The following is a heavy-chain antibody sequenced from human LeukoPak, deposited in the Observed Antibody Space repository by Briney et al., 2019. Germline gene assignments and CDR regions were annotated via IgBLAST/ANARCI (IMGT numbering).Heavy chain of an antibody. CDR2: IYSSGST. J-gene: IGHJ4*02. CDR3: ARVCSSASCHIDY. Sequence: PETLSLTCTVSGGSISSSSYYWGWIRQPPGKGLEWIGSIYSSGSTYYNPSLKSRVTISVDTSKKQFSLKLSSVTAADTAVYYCARVCSSASCHIDYWGQGTLVTVSS. D-gene: IGHD2-2*02. V-gene: IGHV4-39*01. CDR1: GGSISSSSYY.